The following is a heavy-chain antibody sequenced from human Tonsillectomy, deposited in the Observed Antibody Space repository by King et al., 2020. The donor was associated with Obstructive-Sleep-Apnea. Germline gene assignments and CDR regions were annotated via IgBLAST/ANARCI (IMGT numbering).Heavy chain of an antibody. CDR3: ARPPTADYGDYNWFDP. V-gene: IGHV3-30-3*01. Sequence: QLVQSGGGVVQPGRSLRLSCAASGFTFSSYAMHWVRQAPGKGLEWVAVISYDGSNKYYADSVKGRFTISRDNYKNTLYLQMNSLRAEDTAVYYCARPPTADYGDYNWFDPWGQGTLVTVSS. CDR1: GFTFSSYA. CDR2: ISYDGSNK. J-gene: IGHJ5*02. D-gene: IGHD4-17*01.